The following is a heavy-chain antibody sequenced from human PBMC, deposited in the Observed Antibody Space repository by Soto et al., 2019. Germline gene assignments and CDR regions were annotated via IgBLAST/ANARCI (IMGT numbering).Heavy chain of an antibody. CDR2: ISYDGSNK. CDR3: ARDISPPPYDILD. V-gene: IGHV3-30-3*01. Sequence: PGGSLRLSCAASGFTFSSYAMHWVRQAPGKGLEWVAVISYDGSNKYYADSVKGRSTISRDNSKNTLYLQMNSLRAEDTAVYYCARDISPPPYDILDWGQGTLVTVSS. J-gene: IGHJ4*02. D-gene: IGHD3-9*01. CDR1: GFTFSSYA.